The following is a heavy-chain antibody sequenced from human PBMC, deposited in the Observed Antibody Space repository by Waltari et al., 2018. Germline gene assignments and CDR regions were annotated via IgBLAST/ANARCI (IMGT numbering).Heavy chain of an antibody. D-gene: IGHD2-2*01. CDR3: ARGRDWGYQLLPFDY. Sequence: EVQLVESGGGLVQPGGSLRLSCAASGFTFSSYWMSWVRQAPGKGLEWVANIKQDGSEKYYVDSVKGRFTISRDNAKNSLYLQMNSLRAEDTAVYYCARGRDWGYQLLPFDYWGQGTLVTVSS. CDR1: GFTFSSYW. CDR2: IKQDGSEK. V-gene: IGHV3-7*03. J-gene: IGHJ4*02.